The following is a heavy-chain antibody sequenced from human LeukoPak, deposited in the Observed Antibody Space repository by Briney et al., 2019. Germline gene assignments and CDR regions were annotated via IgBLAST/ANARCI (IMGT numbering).Heavy chain of an antibody. CDR1: GFAFSSYW. J-gene: IGHJ5*02. V-gene: IGHV3-74*01. CDR2: INSDGSTT. D-gene: IGHD6-13*01. CDR3: ARDGVAAGTT. Sequence: PGGSLRLSCAASGFAFSSYWMLWVRQAPGKGLVWVSRINSDGSTTTYADSVKGRFTISRDNAKNTVYLQMNSLRAEDTAVYYCARDGVAAGTTWGQGTLVTVSS.